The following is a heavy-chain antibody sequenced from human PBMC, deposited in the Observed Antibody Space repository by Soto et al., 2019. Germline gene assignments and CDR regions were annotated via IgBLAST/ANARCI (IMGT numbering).Heavy chain of an antibody. Sequence: TLSLTCAVSGGSISSGGYSWSWIRQPPGKGLEWIGYIYHSGSTYYNPSLKSRVTISVDRSKNQFSLKLSSVTAADTAGYYCARAYCSRATCSPYNWFDPWGQGTLVTVSS. CDR1: GGSISSGGYS. J-gene: IGHJ5*02. D-gene: IGHD2-15*01. CDR3: ARAYCSRATCSPYNWFDP. CDR2: IYHSGST. V-gene: IGHV4-30-2*01.